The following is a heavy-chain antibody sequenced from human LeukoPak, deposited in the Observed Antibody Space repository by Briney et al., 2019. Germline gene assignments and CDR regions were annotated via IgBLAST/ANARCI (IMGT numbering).Heavy chain of an antibody. CDR1: GGSISNHY. Sequence: ASATLSLTCTVSGGSISNHYWSWIRPPPGKGLEWIGYTHPSGNTNYSPSLKSRVTISMDTSTNQFSLKVRSVTAADTAVYYCARKAPKKGWFDPWGQGTLVTVSS. J-gene: IGHJ5*02. V-gene: IGHV4-4*09. CDR3: ARKAPKKGWFDP. CDR2: THPSGNT.